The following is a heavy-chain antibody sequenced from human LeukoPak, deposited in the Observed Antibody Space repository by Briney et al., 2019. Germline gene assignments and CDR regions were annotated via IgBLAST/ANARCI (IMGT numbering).Heavy chain of an antibody. D-gene: IGHD1-26*01. V-gene: IGHV1-69*13. J-gene: IGHJ4*02. CDR3: ARDGIVGAWGD. Sequence: SVTVSCTASGGTFSSYAISWVRQAPGRGLEWMGGIIPIFGTANYAQKFQGRVTITADESTSTAYMELSSLRSEDTAVYYCARDGIVGAWGDWGQGTLVTVSS. CDR1: GGTFSSYA. CDR2: IIPIFGTA.